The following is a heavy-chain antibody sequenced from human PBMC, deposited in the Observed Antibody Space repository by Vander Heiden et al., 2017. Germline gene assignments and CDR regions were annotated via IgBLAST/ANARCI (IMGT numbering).Heavy chain of an antibody. D-gene: IGHD4-17*01. CDR2: ISWKIGSI. J-gene: IGHJ4*02. CDR1: GFTFADYA. V-gene: IGHV3-9*01. Sequence: EVQLVESGGGLVQPGRSLRLYCAASGFTFADYAMHWVRQAPGKGLEWVSGISWKIGSIGYADSVKGRFTISRDNAKNSLYLQMNSLRAEDTALYYCAKGGGYDYGDINYFDYWGQGTLVTVSS. CDR3: AKGGGYDYGDINYFDY.